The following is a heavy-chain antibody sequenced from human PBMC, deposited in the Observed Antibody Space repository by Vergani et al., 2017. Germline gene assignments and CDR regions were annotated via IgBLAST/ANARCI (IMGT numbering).Heavy chain of an antibody. D-gene: IGHD3-22*01. J-gene: IGHJ4*02. CDR3: ARAGVNYYDSSGYFHFDY. V-gene: IGHV1-69*01. Sequence: QVQLVQSGAEVKKPGSSVKVSCKASGGTFSSYAISWVRQAPGQGLEWMGGIIPIFGTANYAQKFQGRVTITADESMSTAYMELSSLRSEDTAVYYCARAGVNYYDSSGYFHFDYWGQGTLVTVSS. CDR2: IIPIFGTA. CDR1: GGTFSSYA.